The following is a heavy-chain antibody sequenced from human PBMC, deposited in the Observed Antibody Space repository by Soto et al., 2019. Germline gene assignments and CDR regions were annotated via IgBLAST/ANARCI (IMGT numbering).Heavy chain of an antibody. V-gene: IGHV1-46*02. D-gene: IGHD3-16*01. J-gene: IGHJ4*02. Sequence: QVQLVQSGAAVKEPGASVKVACKASGYTFQNYHMHWVRQAPGQGLEWMGIIHPSGDTKTYAQRFQGRLAMTGAASTSTAYMELSSLTAEDTAVYFCARDLWGSWTVDYWGQGTVVSVSS. CDR2: IHPSGDTK. CDR1: GYTFQNYH. CDR3: ARDLWGSWTVDY.